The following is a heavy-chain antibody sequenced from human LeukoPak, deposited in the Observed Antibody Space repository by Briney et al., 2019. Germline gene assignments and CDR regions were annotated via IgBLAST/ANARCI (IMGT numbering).Heavy chain of an antibody. V-gene: IGHV1-69*04. CDR1: GGTCSSYA. J-gene: IGHJ4*02. D-gene: IGHD3-9*01. Sequence: ASVKVSCKASGGTCSSYAISCVRQTPGQGLEWMGRIIPILGIANYAQKFQGRVTITADKSTSTAYMELSSLRSEDTAVYYCAIDRYFVWYSLEYWGQGTLVTVSS. CDR3: AIDRYFVWYSLEY. CDR2: IIPILGIA.